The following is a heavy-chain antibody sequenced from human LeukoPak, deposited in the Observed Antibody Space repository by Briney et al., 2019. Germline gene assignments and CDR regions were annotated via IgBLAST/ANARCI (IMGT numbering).Heavy chain of an antibody. D-gene: IGHD3-16*01. Sequence: PSETLSLPSAGSVYPFNTGYFGGWIRQSPRKGLEWIGSIFHSGNTYYNPSLKSRVTLSVDTSKNEFSLRLTSVTAEDTAMYYCASPRGTYIDYWGQGTLVTVSS. J-gene: IGHJ4*02. CDR1: VYPFNTGYF. CDR3: ASPRGTYIDY. CDR2: IFHSGNT. V-gene: IGHV4-38-2*01.